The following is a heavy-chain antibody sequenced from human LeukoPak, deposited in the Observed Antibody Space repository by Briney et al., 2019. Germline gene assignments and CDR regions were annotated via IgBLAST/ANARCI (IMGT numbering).Heavy chain of an antibody. J-gene: IGHJ6*02. D-gene: IGHD3-3*01. V-gene: IGHV3-53*01. CDR3: ARGYSYYDFWSGWGGGMDV. Sequence: GGSLRLSCAASGFTVSSNYMSWVRQAPGMGLEWVSVIYSGGSTYYADSVKGRFTISRDNSKNTLYLQMNSLRAEDTAVYYCARGYSYYDFWSGWGGGMDVWGQGTTVTVSS. CDR1: GFTVSSNY. CDR2: IYSGGST.